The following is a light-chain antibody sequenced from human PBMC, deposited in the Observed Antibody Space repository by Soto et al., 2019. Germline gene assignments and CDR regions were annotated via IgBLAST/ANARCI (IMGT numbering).Light chain of an antibody. Sequence: DIQLTQSPSFLSPSIGEIVTITCRASQVISTSLAWYQVKPGKAPKLLIYAASTLESGVPSRFSATVSGTEFSPTITSLQPEDFATYYCQQLFDSPITFGQGTHWRL. CDR3: QQLFDSPIT. V-gene: IGKV1-9*01. J-gene: IGKJ5*01. CDR2: AAS. CDR1: QVISTS.